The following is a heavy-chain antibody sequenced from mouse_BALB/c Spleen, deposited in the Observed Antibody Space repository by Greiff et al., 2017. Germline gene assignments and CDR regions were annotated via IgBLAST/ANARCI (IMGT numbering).Heavy chain of an antibody. D-gene: IGHD2-2*01. CDR3: ARDAVYYGYDDWYFDV. Sequence: VMLVESGPGLVAPSQSLSITCTVSGFSLTSYGVHWVRQPPGKGLEWLGVIWAGGSTNYNSALMSRLSISKDNSKSQVFLKMNSLQTDDTAMYYCARDAVYYGYDDWYFDVWGAGTTVTVSS. CDR2: IWAGGST. V-gene: IGHV2-9*02. CDR1: GFSLTSYG. J-gene: IGHJ1*01.